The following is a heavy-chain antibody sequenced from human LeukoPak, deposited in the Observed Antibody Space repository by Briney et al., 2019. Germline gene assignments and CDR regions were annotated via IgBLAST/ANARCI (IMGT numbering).Heavy chain of an antibody. CDR1: GFTVSSNY. V-gene: IGHV3-66*01. D-gene: IGHD5-24*01. Sequence: GGSLRLTCAASGFTVSSNYMSWVRQAPGKGLEWVSVIYSGGSTYYADSVKGRFTISRDNSKNTLYLQMNSPRAEDTAVYYCARDRRDGYPYYYYGMDVWGQGTTVTVSS. CDR3: ARDRRDGYPYYYYGMDV. J-gene: IGHJ6*02. CDR2: IYSGGST.